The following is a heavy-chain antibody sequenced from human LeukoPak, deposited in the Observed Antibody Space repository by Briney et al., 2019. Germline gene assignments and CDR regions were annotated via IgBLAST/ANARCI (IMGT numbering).Heavy chain of an antibody. CDR2: IYYSGST. CDR3: ARVMGWYYYGSGSPDY. J-gene: IGHJ4*02. CDR1: GGSISSSSYY. Sequence: PSETLSLTCTVSGGSISSSSYYWGWIRQPPGKGLEWIGSIYYSGSTYYNPSLKSRVTISVDTSKNQFSLKLSSVTAADTAVYYCARVMGWYYYGSGSPDYWGQGTLVTVSS. D-gene: IGHD3-10*01. V-gene: IGHV4-39*07.